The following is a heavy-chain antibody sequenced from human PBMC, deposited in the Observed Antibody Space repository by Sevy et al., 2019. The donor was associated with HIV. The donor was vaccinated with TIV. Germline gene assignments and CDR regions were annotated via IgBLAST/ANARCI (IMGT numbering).Heavy chain of an antibody. CDR3: ARDLNRGVINNPYYYYGMDV. CDR2: IIPIFGTA. J-gene: IGHJ6*02. Sequence: ASVKVSCKASGGTFSSYAISWVRQAPGQGLEWMGGIIPIFGTANYAQKFQGRVTITADESTSTAYMELSSLRSEDTAVYYYARDLNRGVINNPYYYYGMDVWGQGTTVTVSS. CDR1: GGTFSSYA. V-gene: IGHV1-69*13. D-gene: IGHD3-10*01.